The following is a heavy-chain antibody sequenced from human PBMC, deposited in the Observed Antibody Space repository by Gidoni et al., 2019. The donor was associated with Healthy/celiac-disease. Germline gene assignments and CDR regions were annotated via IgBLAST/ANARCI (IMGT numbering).Heavy chain of an antibody. V-gene: IGHV3-11*06. J-gene: IGHJ6*03. CDR2: ISSSSSYT. CDR1: GFTFSDYY. Sequence: QVQLVESGGGLVKPGGSLRLSCAASGFTFSDYYMSWIRQAPGKGLEWVSYISSSSSYTNYADSVKGRFTISRDNAKNSLYLQMNSLRAEDTAVYYCAREVTFYYYMDVWGKGTTVTVSS. CDR3: AREVTFYYYMDV.